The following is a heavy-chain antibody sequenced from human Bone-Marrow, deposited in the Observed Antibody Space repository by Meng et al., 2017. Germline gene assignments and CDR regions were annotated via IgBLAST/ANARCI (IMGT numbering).Heavy chain of an antibody. CDR2: ISYDGSNK. J-gene: IGHJ4*02. V-gene: IGHV3-30*01. D-gene: IGHD6-13*01. CDR1: GFTFSSYA. Sequence: GGSLRLSCAASGFTFSSYAMHWVRKAPGKGLEWVAVISYDGSNKYYADSVKGRFTISRDNSKNTLYLQMNSLRAEDTAVYYCASRAAAVPLDYWGQGTLVTVSS. CDR3: ASRAAAVPLDY.